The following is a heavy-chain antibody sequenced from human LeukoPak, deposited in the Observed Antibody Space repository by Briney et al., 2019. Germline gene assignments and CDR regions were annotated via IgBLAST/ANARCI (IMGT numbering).Heavy chain of an antibody. V-gene: IGHV1-58*01. CDR3: AAVIVGATDFDY. CDR1: GFTSTSSA. CDR2: IVVGSGNT. Sequence: ASVKVSCKASGFTSTSSAVQWVRQARGQRLEWIGWIVVGSGNTNYAQKFQERVTITRDMSTSTAYMELSSLRSEDTAVYYCAAVIVGATDFDYWGQGTLVTVSS. J-gene: IGHJ4*02. D-gene: IGHD1-26*01.